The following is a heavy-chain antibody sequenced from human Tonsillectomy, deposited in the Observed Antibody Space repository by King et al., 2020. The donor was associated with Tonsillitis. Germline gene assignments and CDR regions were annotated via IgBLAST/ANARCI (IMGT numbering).Heavy chain of an antibody. CDR3: ARRSGLIAGNHDAFDV. CDR1: GYTFTGYF. Sequence: QLVQSAPEVKMPGESLRISCKASGYTFTGYFISWVRQTAGRGLEWMGRIDPSDSYTNYGPSFQGHVTISVDKSITTAFLEWSSLEASDTAIYFCARRSGLIAGNHDAFDVWGQGTLVAVSS. V-gene: IGHV5-10-1*03. D-gene: IGHD3-10*01. CDR2: IDPSDSYT. J-gene: IGHJ3*01.